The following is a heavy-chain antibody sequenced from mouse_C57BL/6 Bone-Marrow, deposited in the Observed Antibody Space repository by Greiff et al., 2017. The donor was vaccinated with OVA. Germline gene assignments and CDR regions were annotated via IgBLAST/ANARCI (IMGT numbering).Heavy chain of an antibody. CDR3: ARDYSNYYYAMDY. Sequence: EVQLMESGGGLVQPGGSLKLSCAASGFTFSDYYMYWVRQTPEQRLEWVAYISNGGGSTYYPDTVKGRFTISRDNAKNTLYLQMSRLTSEDTAMYYCARDYSNYYYAMDYWGKGTSVTVSS. D-gene: IGHD2-5*01. J-gene: IGHJ4*01. V-gene: IGHV5-12*01. CDR1: GFTFSDYY. CDR2: ISNGGGST.